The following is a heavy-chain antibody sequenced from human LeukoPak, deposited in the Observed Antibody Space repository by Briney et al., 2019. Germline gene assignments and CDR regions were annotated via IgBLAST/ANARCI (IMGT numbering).Heavy chain of an antibody. V-gene: IGHV4-38-2*01. CDR1: GYSISGGYY. D-gene: IGHD1-1*01. Sequence: PSETLSLTCAVSGYSISGGYYWGWIRQPPGKGLEWIGSKHRGGSTYYNPSLESRVTISIDTSMNQFSLRLSSVTAADTTDTAVYYCARSWNFGRAVEAFDIWGQGIMVTVSS. J-gene: IGHJ3*02. CDR2: KHRGGST. CDR3: ARSWNFGRAVEAFDI.